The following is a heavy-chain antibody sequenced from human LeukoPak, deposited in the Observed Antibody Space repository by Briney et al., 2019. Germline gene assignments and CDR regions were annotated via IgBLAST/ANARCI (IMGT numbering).Heavy chain of an antibody. D-gene: IGHD3-9*01. CDR3: PKTSYDILTGYSDY. Sequence: PGRSLRLSCAAPGFTFSSYGMHWVRQAPDKGLKWVAVISYDGSNTYYADSVKGRFTISRDNSKNTLYLQMNSLRAEDTAVYYCPKTSYDILTGYSDYWGQGTLVTVSS. CDR2: ISYDGSNT. CDR1: GFTFSSYG. V-gene: IGHV3-30*18. J-gene: IGHJ4*02.